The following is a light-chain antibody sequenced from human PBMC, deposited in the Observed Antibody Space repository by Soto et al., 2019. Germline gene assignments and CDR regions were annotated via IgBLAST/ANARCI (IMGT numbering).Light chain of an antibody. J-gene: IGKJ4*01. CDR3: QQYDNRRLT. V-gene: IGKV1-33*01. Sequence: DIQMTQSPSSLSAAVGDRVTITCQASQDISNYLNWYQQKPGKAPKLLIYDASNLETGVPSRFSGSGSGTDFTFTISSLQPEDTATYYCQQYDNRRLTFGGGTTVEIK. CDR1: QDISNY. CDR2: DAS.